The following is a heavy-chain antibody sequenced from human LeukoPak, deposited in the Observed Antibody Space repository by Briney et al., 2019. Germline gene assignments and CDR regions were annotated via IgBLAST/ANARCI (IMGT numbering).Heavy chain of an antibody. V-gene: IGHV3-74*01. CDR3: TRVQAGRSGLMDV. J-gene: IGHJ6*02. D-gene: IGHD2-8*02. CDR1: GFTLSGYW. CDR2: ISPAGSGT. Sequence: GGSLRLSCAASGFTLSGYWLRWVRQPPGKGLVWVSRISPAGSGTTYADSVKGRFTISRGNSKTTLYLQMTSLRDEDTAVYHCTRVQAGRSGLMDVWGRGTTVTVSS.